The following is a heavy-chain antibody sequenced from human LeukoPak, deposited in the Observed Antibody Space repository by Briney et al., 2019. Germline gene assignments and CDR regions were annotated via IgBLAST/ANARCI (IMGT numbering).Heavy chain of an antibody. V-gene: IGHV3-30*04. CDR3: ARATPAGGTAIQYYYYYMDV. CDR2: ISYDGSNK. CDR1: GFTSSSYA. Sequence: PGRSLRLSCAASGFTSSSYAMHWVRQAPGKGLEWVAVISYDGSNKYYADSVKGRFTISRDNSKNTLYLQMNSLRAEDTAVYYCARATPAGGTAIQYYYYYMDVWGKGTTVTVSS. D-gene: IGHD4-23*01. J-gene: IGHJ6*03.